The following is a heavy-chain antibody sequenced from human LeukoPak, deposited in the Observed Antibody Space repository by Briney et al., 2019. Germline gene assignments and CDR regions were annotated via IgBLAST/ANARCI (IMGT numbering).Heavy chain of an antibody. CDR1: GFTFSDYY. Sequence: GGSLRLSCAASGFTFSDYYMSWIRQAPGKGLEWVSYISSSGSTIYYADSVKGRFTISRDNAKNSLYLQMNSLRAEDTAVYCCAREVVRGVSTFDYWGQGTLVTVSS. V-gene: IGHV3-11*01. CDR2: ISSSGSTI. J-gene: IGHJ4*02. CDR3: AREVVRGVSTFDY. D-gene: IGHD3-10*01.